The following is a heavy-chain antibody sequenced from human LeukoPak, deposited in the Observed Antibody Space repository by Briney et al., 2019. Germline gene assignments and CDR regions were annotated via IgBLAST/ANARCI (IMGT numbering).Heavy chain of an antibody. J-gene: IGHJ4*02. Sequence: PGGSLRLSCEASGFTSSSYWMSWVRQAPGKGLEWVANIKQDGSEKKYLDSVKGRFTISRDNAKNSMYLQMDSLRAEDTAVYYCARDEIYYDILTGYRHFDYWGQGTLVTVSS. CDR1: GFTSSSYW. CDR2: IKQDGSEK. V-gene: IGHV3-7*01. D-gene: IGHD3-9*01. CDR3: ARDEIYYDILTGYRHFDY.